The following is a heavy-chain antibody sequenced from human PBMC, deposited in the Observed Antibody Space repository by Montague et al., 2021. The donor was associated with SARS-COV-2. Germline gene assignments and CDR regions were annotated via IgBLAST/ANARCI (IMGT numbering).Heavy chain of an antibody. V-gene: IGHV4-34*01. D-gene: IGHD3-10*01. Sequence: SETLSFTCAVHGGSFSTYSWNWIRQPPGKGLEWIGEIHHGGSTNYNPSLKSRATISADTSKNQFSLKLTSVAAADTAVYYCARLGDGVVPSPILGVGPYYSYYYMDVWGKGTTVTVSS. CDR3: ARLGDGVVPSPILGVGPYYSYYYMDV. J-gene: IGHJ6*03. CDR1: GGSFSTYS. CDR2: IHHGGST.